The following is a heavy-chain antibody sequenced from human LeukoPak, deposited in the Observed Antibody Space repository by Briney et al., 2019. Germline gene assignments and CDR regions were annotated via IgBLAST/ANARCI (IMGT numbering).Heavy chain of an antibody. D-gene: IGHD2-2*01. CDR2: INPNSGGT. V-gene: IGHV1-2*02. J-gene: IGHJ6*03. CDR1: GYTFTGYY. CDR3: ARDQVVVVPAAIYYYYMDV. Sequence: GASVKVSCKASGYTFTGYYMHWVRQAPGQGLEWMGWINPNSGGTNYAQKSQGRVTMTRDTSISTAYIELSRLRSDDTAVYYCARDQVVVVPAAIYYYYMDVWGKGTTVTISS.